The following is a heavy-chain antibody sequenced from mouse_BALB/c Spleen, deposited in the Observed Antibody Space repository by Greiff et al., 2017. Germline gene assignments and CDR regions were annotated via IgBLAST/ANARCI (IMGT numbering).Heavy chain of an antibody. V-gene: IGHV1-14*01. CDR2: INPYNDGT. Sequence: VQLQPSGPELVKPGASVKMSCKASGYTFTSYVMHWVKQKPGQGLEWIGYINPYNDGTKYNEKFKGKATLTSDKSSSTAYMELSSLTSEDSAVYDCARGSVQRPAWFAYGGQGTLVTVSA. J-gene: IGHJ3*01. CDR1: GYTFTSYV. CDR3: ARGSVQRPAWFAY. D-gene: IGHD1-2*01.